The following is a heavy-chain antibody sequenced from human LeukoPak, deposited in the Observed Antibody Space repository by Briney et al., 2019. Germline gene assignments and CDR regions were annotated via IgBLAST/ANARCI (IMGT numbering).Heavy chain of an antibody. Sequence: GASVKVSCKASGYTFTGYYMHWVRQAPVQGLEWMGWINPNSGGTNYAQKFQGRVTMTRDTSISTAYMELSRLRSDDTAVYYCARDLAAYYYDSSRDYWGQGTLVTVSS. CDR2: INPNSGGT. J-gene: IGHJ4*02. D-gene: IGHD3-22*01. CDR3: ARDLAAYYYDSSRDY. V-gene: IGHV1-2*02. CDR1: GYTFTGYY.